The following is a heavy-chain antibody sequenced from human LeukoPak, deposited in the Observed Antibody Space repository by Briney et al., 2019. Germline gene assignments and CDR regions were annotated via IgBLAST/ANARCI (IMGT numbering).Heavy chain of an antibody. CDR2: IKPDGSEK. CDR1: GFPFSSYW. D-gene: IGHD3-9*01. J-gene: IGHJ4*02. Sequence: GGSLRLSCAASGFPFSSYWMSWVRQAPGKGLEWVANIKPDGSEKSYVDSVKGRFTISRDNAKNSLYLQMNSLRAEDTAVYYCARHGVLRYIDDWGQGTLVTVSS. V-gene: IGHV3-7*05. CDR3: ARHGVLRYIDD.